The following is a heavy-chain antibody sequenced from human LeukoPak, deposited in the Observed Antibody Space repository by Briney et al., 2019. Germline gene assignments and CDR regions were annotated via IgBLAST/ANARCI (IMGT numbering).Heavy chain of an antibody. J-gene: IGHJ3*02. CDR1: GGSISSYY. CDR3: AREEPRVAYAFDI. V-gene: IGHV4-59*01. D-gene: IGHD3-3*02. CDR2: IYYSGST. Sequence: PSETLSLTCTVSGGSISSYYWSWIRQPPGKGLEWIGYIYYSGSTNYNPSLKSRVTISVDTSKNQFSLKLSSVTAADTAVYYCAREEPRVAYAFDIWGQGTMVTVSS.